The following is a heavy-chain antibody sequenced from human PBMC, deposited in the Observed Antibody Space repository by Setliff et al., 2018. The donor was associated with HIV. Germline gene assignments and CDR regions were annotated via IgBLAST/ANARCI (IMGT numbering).Heavy chain of an antibody. V-gene: IGHV1-69*13. Sequence: ASVKVSCKASGGTFNNYAISWVRQAPGQGFEWMGGVIPILGTTNYAQKIQGRVKFSADESTGTAYMDLTRLRVDDSAIYYCARGTWMQARWWFDSWGQGTQVTVSS. CDR3: ARGTWMQARWWFDS. D-gene: IGHD5-18*01. J-gene: IGHJ5*01. CDR1: GGTFNNYA. CDR2: VIPILGTT.